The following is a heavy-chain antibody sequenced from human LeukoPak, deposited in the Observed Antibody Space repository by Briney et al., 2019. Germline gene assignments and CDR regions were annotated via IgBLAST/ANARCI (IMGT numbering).Heavy chain of an antibody. CDR2: IKQDGSEK. Sequence: GGSLRLSCAASGFTFSSYWMSWVRQAPGKGLEWVANIKQDGSEKYYVDSVKGRFTISRDNAKNSPYLQMNSLRAEDTAVYYCARVVRSYYFDYWGQGTLVTVSS. V-gene: IGHV3-7*01. J-gene: IGHJ4*02. CDR3: ARVVRSYYFDY. CDR1: GFTFSSYW.